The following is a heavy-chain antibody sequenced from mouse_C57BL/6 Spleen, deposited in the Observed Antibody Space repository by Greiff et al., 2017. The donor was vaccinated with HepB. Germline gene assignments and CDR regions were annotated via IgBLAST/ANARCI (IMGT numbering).Heavy chain of an antibody. CDR3: ARHRGDYNYAMDY. Sequence: VKVVESGPGLVAPSQSLSITCTVSGFSLTSYGVHWVRQPPGKGLEWLVVIWSDGSTTYNSALKSRLSISKDNSKSQVFLKMNSLQTDDTAMYYCARHRGDYNYAMDYWGQGTSVTVSS. CDR1: GFSLTSYG. J-gene: IGHJ4*01. V-gene: IGHV2-6-1*01. CDR2: IWSDGST. D-gene: IGHD2-12*01.